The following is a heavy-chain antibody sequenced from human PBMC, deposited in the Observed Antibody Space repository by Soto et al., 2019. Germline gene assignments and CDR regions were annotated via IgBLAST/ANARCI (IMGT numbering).Heavy chain of an antibody. V-gene: IGHV3-30-3*01. CDR1: GFTFSSYA. CDR3: ARDRADYYYGSGPFDP. J-gene: IGHJ5*02. CDR2: ISYDGSNK. Sequence: QVQLVESGGGVVQPGRSLRLSCAASGFTFSSYAMHWVRQAPGKGLEWVAVISYDGSNKYYADSVKGRFTISRDNSKNALYLQMNGRRAEDTAEYYCARDRADYYYGSGPFDPWGQGTLVTVSS. D-gene: IGHD3-10*01.